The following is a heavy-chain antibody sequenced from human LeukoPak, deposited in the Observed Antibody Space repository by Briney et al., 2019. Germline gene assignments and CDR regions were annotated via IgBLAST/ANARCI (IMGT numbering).Heavy chain of an antibody. CDR1: GGSFSGYY. CDR3: ASVDTAYSLSFDY. J-gene: IGHJ4*02. D-gene: IGHD5-18*01. Sequence: PSETLSLTCAVYGGSFSGYYWSWIRQPPGKGLEWIGEINHSGSTSYNPSLKSRVTISVDTSKNQFSLKLSSVTAADTAVYYCASVDTAYSLSFDYWGQGTLVTVSS. CDR2: INHSGST. V-gene: IGHV4-34*01.